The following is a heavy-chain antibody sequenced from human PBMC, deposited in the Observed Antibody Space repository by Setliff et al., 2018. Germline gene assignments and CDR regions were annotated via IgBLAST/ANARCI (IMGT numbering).Heavy chain of an antibody. J-gene: IGHJ4*02. CDR2: ISVYNGNT. Sequence: ASVKVSCKASCYTFTNYGISWVRQAPGQGLEWMGWISVYNGNTNYAQKLQGRVTMTTDTSTSTAYMELRSLRSDDTAVYYCATHYYGSGIFDYWGQGTLVTVS. D-gene: IGHD3-10*01. V-gene: IGHV1-18*01. CDR1: CYTFTNYG. CDR3: ATHYYGSGIFDY.